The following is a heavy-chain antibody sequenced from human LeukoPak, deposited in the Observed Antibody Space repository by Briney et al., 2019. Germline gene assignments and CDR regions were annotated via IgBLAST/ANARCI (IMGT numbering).Heavy chain of an antibody. J-gene: IGHJ6*03. Sequence: ASVKVSCKASGYTFTGYYMHWVRQAPGQGLEWMGWINPNSGGTNYAQKFQGRVTMTRDTSISTAYMELSRLRSDDTAVYYCARDGSYCGGDCYLYYYYYYMDVWGKGTTVTVSS. CDR2: INPNSGGT. D-gene: IGHD2-21*02. V-gene: IGHV1-2*02. CDR3: ARDGSYCGGDCYLYYYYYYMDV. CDR1: GYTFTGYY.